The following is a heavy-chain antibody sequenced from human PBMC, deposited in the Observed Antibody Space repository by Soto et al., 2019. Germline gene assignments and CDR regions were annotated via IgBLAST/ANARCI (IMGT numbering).Heavy chain of an antibody. J-gene: IGHJ4*02. CDR2: LSGSGNKT. V-gene: IGHV3-23*01. D-gene: IGHD4-17*01. CDR1: GFSFRTYA. CDR3: AKAIRLNFDY. Sequence: VGSLRLSCAASGFSFRTYAMSWVRQAPGKGLEWVSALSGSGNKTYYADSVRGRFTISRDNYKNTLYLQMHSLRVEDTAVYYCAKAIRLNFDYWGQGTVVTVSS.